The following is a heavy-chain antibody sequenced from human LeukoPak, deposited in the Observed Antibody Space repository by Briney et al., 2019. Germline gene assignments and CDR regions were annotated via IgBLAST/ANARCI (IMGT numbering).Heavy chain of an antibody. CDR2: IYYSGST. J-gene: IGHJ3*02. V-gene: IGHV4-59*01. D-gene: IGHD2-15*01. CDR1: GGSISSYY. Sequence: SETLSLTCTVSGGSISSYYWSWIRQPPGKGLEWIGYIYYSGSTNYNPSLKSRVTISVDTSKNQFSLKLSSVTAADTAVYYCARSASSSGQKWGPNNLLAAFDIWGQGTMVTVSS. CDR3: ARSASSSGQKWGPNNLLAAFDI.